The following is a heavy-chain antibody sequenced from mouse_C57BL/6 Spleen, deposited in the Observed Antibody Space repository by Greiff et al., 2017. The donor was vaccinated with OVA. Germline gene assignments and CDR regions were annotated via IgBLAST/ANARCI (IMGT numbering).Heavy chain of an antibody. Sequence: QVQLQQSGPELVKPGASVKISCKASGYAFSSSWMNWVKQRPGKGLEWIGRIYPGDGDTNYNGKFKGKATLTADKSSSTAYMQLSSLPSEDSAVYFCARAELDAWFAYWGQGTLVTVSA. CDR2: IYPGDGDT. D-gene: IGHD4-1*01. V-gene: IGHV1-82*01. CDR1: GYAFSSSW. CDR3: ARAELDAWFAY. J-gene: IGHJ3*01.